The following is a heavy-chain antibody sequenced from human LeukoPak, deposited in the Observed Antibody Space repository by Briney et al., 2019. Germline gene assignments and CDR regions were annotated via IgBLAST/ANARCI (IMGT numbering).Heavy chain of an antibody. D-gene: IGHD3-3*01. CDR3: AREGLRFLEWNSPINWFDP. J-gene: IGHJ5*02. CDR2: IIPILGIA. V-gene: IGHV1-69*04. Sequence: GSSVKVSCKASGGTFSSYAISWVRQAPGQGLEWMGRIIPILGIANYAQKFQGRVTITADKSTSTAYMELSSLRSEDTAVYYCAREGLRFLEWNSPINWFDPWGQGTLVTVSS. CDR1: GGTFSSYA.